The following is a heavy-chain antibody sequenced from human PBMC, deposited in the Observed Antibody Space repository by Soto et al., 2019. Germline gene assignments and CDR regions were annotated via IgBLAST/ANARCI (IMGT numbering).Heavy chain of an antibody. D-gene: IGHD3-9*01. CDR1: GGAIISSNW. CDR2: IYHSGST. CDR3: ARRDWSGSTSHFYFDY. J-gene: IGHJ4*02. Sequence: SETLSLTCAVSGGAIISSNWWNWVRQPPGKGLEWIGEIYHSGSTYYKPSLKSRVAMSVDTSKNQFSLKLTSATAADTAVYYCARRDWSGSTSHFYFDYWGQGVLVTVSS. V-gene: IGHV4-4*02.